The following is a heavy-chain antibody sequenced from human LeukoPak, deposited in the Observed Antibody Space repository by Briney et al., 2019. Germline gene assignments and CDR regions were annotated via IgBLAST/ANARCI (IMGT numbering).Heavy chain of an antibody. CDR1: GFTFSSYS. D-gene: IGHD2-21*01. Sequence: PGGSLRLSCAASGFTFSSYSMNWVRQAPGKGLEWVSSINSSSSNIYYADSVKGRFTISRANAKNSLYLQMNSLRAEDTAVYYRATTPAYLRGGYPLRFDYWGQGTLVTVSS. J-gene: IGHJ4*02. CDR3: ATTPAYLRGGYPLRFDY. V-gene: IGHV3-21*01. CDR2: INSSSSNI.